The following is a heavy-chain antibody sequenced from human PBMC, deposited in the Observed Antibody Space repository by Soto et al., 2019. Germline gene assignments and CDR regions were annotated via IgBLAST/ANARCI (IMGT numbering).Heavy chain of an antibody. Sequence: SVKVSCKASGCTFSSYAISCVRQAPGQGLEWMGGIIPIFGTANYAQKFQGRVTITADESTSTAYMELSSLRSEDTAVYYCASRDYDFWSGYYWFDPWGQGTLVTVSS. V-gene: IGHV1-69*13. CDR3: ASRDYDFWSGYYWFDP. CDR2: IIPIFGTA. J-gene: IGHJ5*02. CDR1: GCTFSSYA. D-gene: IGHD3-3*01.